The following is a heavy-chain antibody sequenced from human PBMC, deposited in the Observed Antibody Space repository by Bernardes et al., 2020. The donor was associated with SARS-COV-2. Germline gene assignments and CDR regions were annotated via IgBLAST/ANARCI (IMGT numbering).Heavy chain of an antibody. D-gene: IGHD1-26*01. V-gene: IGHV1-2*02. CDR1: GYTFTDNE. CDR2: INPNSGGT. CDR3: ARDLDRLYSGSRTDAFDI. Sequence: ASVKVSCKASGYTFTDNEMHWVRQAPGQGLEWMGWINPNSGGTNYAQKFQGRVTMTRDTSISTAYMELSRLRSDDTAVYYCARDLDRLYSGSRTDAFDIWGQGTMVTVSS. J-gene: IGHJ3*02.